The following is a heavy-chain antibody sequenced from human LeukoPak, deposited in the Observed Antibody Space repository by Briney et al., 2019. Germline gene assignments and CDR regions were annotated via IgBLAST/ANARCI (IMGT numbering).Heavy chain of an antibody. V-gene: IGHV1-18*01. J-gene: IGHJ4*02. Sequence: ASVRVSCKASGYTFTSYGISWVRQAPGQGLEWMGWISAYNGNTNYAQKLQGRVTMTTDTSTSTAYMELRSLRSDDTAVYYCARILNDFWSGYYLLDYWGQGTLVTVSS. CDR3: ARILNDFWSGYYLLDY. D-gene: IGHD3-3*01. CDR1: GYTFTSYG. CDR2: ISAYNGNT.